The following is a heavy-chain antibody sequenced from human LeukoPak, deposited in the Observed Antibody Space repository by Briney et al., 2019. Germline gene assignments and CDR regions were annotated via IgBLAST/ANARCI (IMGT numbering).Heavy chain of an antibody. D-gene: IGHD2-2*01. CDR1: GYTFTSYG. CDR3: ARDTRVVPAVPYYYYYGMDV. Sequence: ASVKVSCKASGYTFTSYGISWVRQAPGQGLEWMGRIIPILGIANYAQKFQGRVTITADKSTSTAYMELSSLRSEDTAVYYCARDTRVVPAVPYYYYYGMDVWGQGTTVTVSS. V-gene: IGHV1-69*04. CDR2: IIPILGIA. J-gene: IGHJ6*02.